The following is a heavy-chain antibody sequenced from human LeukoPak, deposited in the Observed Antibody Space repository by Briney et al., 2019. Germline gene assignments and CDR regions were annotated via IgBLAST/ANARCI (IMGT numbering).Heavy chain of an antibody. CDR1: GLTFHNTW. J-gene: IGHJ3*01. CDR3: AADGEYAFLV. D-gene: IGHD2/OR15-2a*01. Sequence: PGGSLRLSCAASGLTFHNTWMRWIRQAPGKGLVWVSRIKGDGITTTYADSVKGRFTISRDNAKNTLYLQMNSLRAEDTAVYYCAADGEYAFLVWGQGTMVTVSS. CDR2: IKGDGITT. V-gene: IGHV3-74*01.